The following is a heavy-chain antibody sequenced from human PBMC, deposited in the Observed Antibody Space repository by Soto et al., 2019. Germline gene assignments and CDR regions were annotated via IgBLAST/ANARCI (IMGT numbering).Heavy chain of an antibody. D-gene: IGHD3-22*01. V-gene: IGHV1-69*02. CDR1: GGTFSSYT. CDR3: ARVPYYDSSGYTPGDDAFDI. Sequence: SVKVSCKASGGTFSSYTISWVRQAPGQGLEWMGRIIPILGIANYAQKFQGRVTITADKSTSTAYMELSSLRSEDTAVYYCARVPYYDSSGYTPGDDAFDIWGQGTMVTVSS. CDR2: IIPILGIA. J-gene: IGHJ3*02.